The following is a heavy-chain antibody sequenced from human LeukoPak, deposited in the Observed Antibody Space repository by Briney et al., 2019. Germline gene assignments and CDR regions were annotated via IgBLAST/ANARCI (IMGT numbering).Heavy chain of an antibody. CDR1: GGSISRGDYY. CDR2: IYYSGST. V-gene: IGHV4-30-4*08. Sequence: SETLSLTCTVSGGSISRGDYYWRWIRQPPGKGLEWIGYIYYSGSTYYNPSLKSRVTISVDTSKNQFSLKLSSVTAADTAVYYCARASVGSGWYRHGMDVWGQGTTVTVSS. CDR3: ARASVGSGWYRHGMDV. D-gene: IGHD6-19*01. J-gene: IGHJ6*02.